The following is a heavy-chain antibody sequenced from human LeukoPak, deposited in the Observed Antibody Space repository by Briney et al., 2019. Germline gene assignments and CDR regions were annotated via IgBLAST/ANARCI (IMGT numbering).Heavy chain of an antibody. D-gene: IGHD3-16*01. V-gene: IGHV4-30-4*08. CDR3: ARYTFGGYYFDY. J-gene: IGHJ4*02. Sequence: SETLSLTCTVSGGSISSGDYYWSWIRQPPGKGLEWIGYIYYSGSTYYNPSLKSRVTISVDTSKNQFSLKLSSVTAADTAVYYCARYTFGGYYFDYWGQGTLVTVSP. CDR2: IYYSGST. CDR1: GGSISSGDYY.